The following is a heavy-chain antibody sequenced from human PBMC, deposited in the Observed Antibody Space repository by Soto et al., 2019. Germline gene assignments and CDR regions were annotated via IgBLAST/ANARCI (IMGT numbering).Heavy chain of an antibody. CDR3: ARDLRYNWFDP. Sequence: PSETLSLTCTVSGGSISSYYWSWIRQPPGKGLEWIGYIYYSGSTNYNPSLKSRVTISVDTSKNQFSQKLSSVTAADTAVYYCARDLRYNWFDPWGQGTLVTVSS. J-gene: IGHJ5*02. CDR1: GGSISSYY. V-gene: IGHV4-59*01. D-gene: IGHD4-17*01. CDR2: IYYSGST.